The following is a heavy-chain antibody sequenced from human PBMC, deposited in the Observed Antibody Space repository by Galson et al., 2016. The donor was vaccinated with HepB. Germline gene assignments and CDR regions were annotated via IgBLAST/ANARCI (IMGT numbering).Heavy chain of an antibody. CDR1: GFKLISYTEYN. Sequence: SLRLSCAASGFKLISYTEYNMNWIRQAPGKGLEWIAFIGASGDTFYADSVKGRFIISRDNAKNSLFLQMNILRNEDSALYYCSTERGHWQRPLDSWGRGTLVTVSS. CDR2: IGASGDT. J-gene: IGHJ4*02. V-gene: IGHV3-69-1*01. CDR3: STERGHWQRPLDS.